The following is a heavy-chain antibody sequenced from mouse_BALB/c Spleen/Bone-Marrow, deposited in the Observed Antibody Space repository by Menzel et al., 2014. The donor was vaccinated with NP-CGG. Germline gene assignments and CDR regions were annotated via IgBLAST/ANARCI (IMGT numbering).Heavy chain of an antibody. CDR1: GYTFTSYV. CDR3: ASHNWDYAMDY. J-gene: IGHJ4*01. D-gene: IGHD4-1*02. CDR2: INPYNDGT. V-gene: IGHV1-14*01. Sequence: EVKLQESGPELVKPGASVKMSCKASGYTFTSYVMHWVKQKPGQGLEWIGYINPYNDGTKYNEKFKGKATLTSDKSSSPAYWEPSSLTSEDSAIYYCASHNWDYAMDYWGQGTSVTVSS.